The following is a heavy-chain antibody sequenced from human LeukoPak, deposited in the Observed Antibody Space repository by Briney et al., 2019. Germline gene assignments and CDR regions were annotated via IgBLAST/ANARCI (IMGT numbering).Heavy chain of an antibody. CDR2: INHSGST. J-gene: IGHJ6*02. D-gene: IGHD6-19*01. CDR1: GGSFSGYY. V-gene: IGHV4-34*01. Sequence: SETLSLTCAVYGGSFSGYYWSWIRQPPGKGLEWIGEINHSGSTNYNPSLKSRVTISVDTSKNQFSLKLSSVTAADTAVYYCARQPRYSSGWYDFQGWCYYYGMDVWGQGTTVTVSS. CDR3: ARQPRYSSGWYDFQGWCYYYGMDV.